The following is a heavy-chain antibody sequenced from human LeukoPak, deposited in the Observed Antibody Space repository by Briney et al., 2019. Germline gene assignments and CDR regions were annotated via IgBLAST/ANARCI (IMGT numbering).Heavy chain of an antibody. D-gene: IGHD3-22*01. CDR1: GGSFSGYY. CDR3: ANRRRDDSSGYYDY. Sequence: PSETLSLTCAVYGGSFSGYYWSWIRQPPGKGLEWIGEINHSGSTNYNPSLKSRVTISVDTSKNQFSLKLSSVTAADTAVYYCANRRRDDSSGYYDYWGQGTLVTVSS. J-gene: IGHJ4*02. V-gene: IGHV4-34*01. CDR2: INHSGST.